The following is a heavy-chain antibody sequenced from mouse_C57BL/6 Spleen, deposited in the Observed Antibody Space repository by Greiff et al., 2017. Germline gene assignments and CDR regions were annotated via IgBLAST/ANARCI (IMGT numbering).Heavy chain of an antibody. CDR1: GYTFTSYG. J-gene: IGHJ1*03. CDR3: AKSPSYGSSYDWYFDV. V-gene: IGHV1-81*01. Sequence: QVQLQQSGAELARPGASVKLSCKASGYTFTSYGISWVKQSTGQGLEWIGEIYPRSGNTYYNEKFKGKATLTADKSSSTAYMELRSLTSEDSAVYFCAKSPSYGSSYDWYFDVWGTGATVTVPS. D-gene: IGHD1-1*01. CDR2: IYPRSGNT.